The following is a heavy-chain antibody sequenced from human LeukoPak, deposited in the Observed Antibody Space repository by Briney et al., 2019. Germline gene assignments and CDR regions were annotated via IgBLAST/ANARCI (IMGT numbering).Heavy chain of an antibody. CDR1: GGSISSYY. V-gene: IGHV5-51*01. CDR3: ALHPAQGSGSLDF. J-gene: IGHJ4*02. CDR2: IYPGDSTT. Sequence: ETLSLTCTVSGGSISSYYWSWIRQRAGKGLEWMGIIYPGDSTTTYSPSFQGQITISADKSISTAYLQWSSLKASDTAIYYCALHPAQGSGSLDFWGQGTLVTVSS. D-gene: IGHD3-10*01.